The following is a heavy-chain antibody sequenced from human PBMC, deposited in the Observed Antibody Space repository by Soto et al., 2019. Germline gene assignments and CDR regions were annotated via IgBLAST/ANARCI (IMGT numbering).Heavy chain of an antibody. V-gene: IGHV3-30-3*01. CDR1: GFTFSSYA. D-gene: IGHD1-7*01. CDR2: ISYNGSNK. J-gene: IGHJ6*02. CDR3: AREYNWNYGYYYYGMDV. Sequence: QVQLVESGGGVVQPGRSLRLSCAASGFTFSSYAMHWVRQAPGKGLEWVAVISYNGSNKYYADSVKGRFTISRDNSKNTLYLQMNSLRDEDTAVYYCAREYNWNYGYYYYGMDVWGQGTTVTVSS.